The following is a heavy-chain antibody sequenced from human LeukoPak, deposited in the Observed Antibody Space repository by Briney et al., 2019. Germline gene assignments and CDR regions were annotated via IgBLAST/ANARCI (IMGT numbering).Heavy chain of an antibody. J-gene: IGHJ5*02. D-gene: IGHD2-21*02. V-gene: IGHV3-11*04. Sequence: PGGSLRLSCAASGFTFSDYYMSWIRQAPGKGLEWVSYISSSGSTIYYADSVKGRFTISRDNAKNPLYLQMNSLRAEDTAVYYCARCGGDCYANWFDPWGQGTLVTVSS. CDR3: ARCGGDCYANWFDP. CDR1: GFTFSDYY. CDR2: ISSSGSTI.